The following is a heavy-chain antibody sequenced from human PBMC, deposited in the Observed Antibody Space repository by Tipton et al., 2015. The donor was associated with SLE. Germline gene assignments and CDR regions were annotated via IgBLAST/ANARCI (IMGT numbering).Heavy chain of an antibody. J-gene: IGHJ4*02. CDR1: GVSMNSHY. D-gene: IGHD3-3*01. CDR2: ISYSGNT. CDR3: ASITFWSGYIPFDY. Sequence: LRLSCTVSGVSMNSHYWSWIRQPPGKGLEWIGYISYSGNTDYSPSLQSRVTISVDTSKNQFSLKVTSVTAADTAMYYCASITFWSGYIPFDYWGQGTLVTVS. V-gene: IGHV4-59*11.